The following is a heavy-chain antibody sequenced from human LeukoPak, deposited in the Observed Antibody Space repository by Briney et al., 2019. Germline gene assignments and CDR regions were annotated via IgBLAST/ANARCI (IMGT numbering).Heavy chain of an antibody. CDR2: TTDSGSRT. Sequence: PGGSLRLSCAASGFTFSSYAMRWVRQAPGKGLEWVSSTTDSGSRTYYADSVKGRFTISRDNSKNTLFLHMNTLRAEDTAIYYCAKDRTVGASYWYFDLWGRGTLVTVSS. J-gene: IGHJ2*01. CDR1: GFTFSSYA. V-gene: IGHV3-23*01. D-gene: IGHD1-26*01. CDR3: AKDRTVGASYWYFDL.